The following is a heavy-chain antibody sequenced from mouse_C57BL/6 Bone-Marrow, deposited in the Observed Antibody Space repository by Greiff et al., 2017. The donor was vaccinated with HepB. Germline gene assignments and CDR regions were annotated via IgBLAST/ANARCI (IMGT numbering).Heavy chain of an antibody. CDR3: ARPVVAETFYFDV. J-gene: IGHJ1*03. D-gene: IGHD1-1*01. CDR2: INPNNGGT. V-gene: IGHV1-26*01. Sequence: EVQLQQSGPELVKPGASVKISCKASGYTFTDYYMNWVKQSHGKSLEWIGDINPNNGGTSYNQKFKGKATLTVDKSSSTDYMELRSLTSEDSAVYYCARPVVAETFYFDVWGTGTTVTVSS. CDR1: GYTFTDYY.